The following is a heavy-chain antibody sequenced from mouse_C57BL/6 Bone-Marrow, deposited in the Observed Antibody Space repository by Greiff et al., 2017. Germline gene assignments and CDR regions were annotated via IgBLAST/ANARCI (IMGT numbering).Heavy chain of an antibody. CDR1: GYTFTSYW. CDR3: ARSGPRGRSFDY. V-gene: IGHV1-55*01. Sequence: QVQLQQSGAELVKPGASVKMSCKASGYTFTSYWITWVKQRPGQGLEWIGDIYPTSGRTNYNEKFKSKAILTVDTSSNTAYMHLSSLTSEDSAVFYCARSGPRGRSFDYWGQGTTLTVSS. D-gene: IGHD3-1*01. CDR2: IYPTSGRT. J-gene: IGHJ2*01.